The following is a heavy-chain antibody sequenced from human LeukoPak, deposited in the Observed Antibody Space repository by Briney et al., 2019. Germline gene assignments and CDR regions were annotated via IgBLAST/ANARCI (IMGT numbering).Heavy chain of an antibody. CDR3: ARDPYGDSYFDF. V-gene: IGHV3-7*03. J-gene: IGHJ4*02. CDR1: GFTFSSYW. CDR2: IKQDGSER. Sequence: GGSLRLSCAASGFTFSSYWMSWVRQAPGKGLEWVANIKQDGSERYNVDSVKGRFIISRDNAKNSLYLQMNSLRAEDTAFYYCARDPYGDSYFDFWGQGTLVTVSS. D-gene: IGHD3-10*01.